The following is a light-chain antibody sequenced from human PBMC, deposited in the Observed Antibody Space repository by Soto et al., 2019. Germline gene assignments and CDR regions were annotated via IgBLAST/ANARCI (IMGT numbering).Light chain of an antibody. Sequence: EIVITQSPATLSVSPGERATLSCRASQSVSSNLAWYQQKPGQAPRLLIYGASTRATGIPAKFSGGGSGTEFTLTISSLQSEDFAIYDCQLYKDGWKFGQGTKVDIK. CDR3: QLYKDGWK. CDR1: QSVSSN. V-gene: IGKV3-15*01. CDR2: GAS. J-gene: IGKJ1*01.